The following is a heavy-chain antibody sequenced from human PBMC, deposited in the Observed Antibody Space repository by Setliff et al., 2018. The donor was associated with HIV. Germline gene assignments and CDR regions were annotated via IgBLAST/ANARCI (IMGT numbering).Heavy chain of an antibody. J-gene: IGHJ6*03. Sequence: LRLSCVVSGFTLRSYDMYWVRQAPGKGLEWVSGLGVRGDTYYTGSVKGRFAISRESAKNSLYLQMSNLRPEDTGVYYCLRGSIQVPGLDHMDVCGKGTTVTVS. D-gene: IGHD5-18*01. CDR3: LRGSIQVPGLDHMDV. V-gene: IGHV3-13*01. CDR2: LGVRGDT. CDR1: GFTLRSYD.